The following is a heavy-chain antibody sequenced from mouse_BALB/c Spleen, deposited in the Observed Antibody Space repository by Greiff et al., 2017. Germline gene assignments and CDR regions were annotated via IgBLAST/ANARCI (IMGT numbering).Heavy chain of an antibody. Sequence: QVQLKESGAELVRPGSSVKISCKASGYAFSSYWMNWVKQRPGQGLEWIGQIYPGDGDTNYNGKFKGKATLTADKSSSTAYMQLSSLTSEDSAVYFCARRGGYQYYFDYWGQGTTLTVSS. V-gene: IGHV1-80*01. CDR2: IYPGDGDT. D-gene: IGHD3-2*02. J-gene: IGHJ2*01. CDR3: ARRGGYQYYFDY. CDR1: GYAFSSYW.